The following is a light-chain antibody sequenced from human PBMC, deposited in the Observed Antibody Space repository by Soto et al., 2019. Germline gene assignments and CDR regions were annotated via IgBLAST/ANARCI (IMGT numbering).Light chain of an antibody. Sequence: QSALTQPASVSGSPGQSITISCTGTSSDVGAYNWVAWYQQHPGKAPKLMICDVNNRPSGVSNRFSGSKSGNTASLTISGVQAEDEGYYYCSSYTSTNSVVFGGGTKLTVL. CDR3: SSYTSTNSVV. V-gene: IGLV2-14*03. CDR2: DVN. CDR1: SSDVGAYNW. J-gene: IGLJ3*02.